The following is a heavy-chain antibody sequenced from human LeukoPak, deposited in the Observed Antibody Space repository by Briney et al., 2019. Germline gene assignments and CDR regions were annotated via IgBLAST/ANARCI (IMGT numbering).Heavy chain of an antibody. V-gene: IGHV3-30-3*01. Sequence: PGRSLRLSCAASGFTFSSYAMHWVRQAPGKGLEWVAVISYDGSNKYYADSVKGRFTISRDNSKNTVYLQMNSLRAEDTAVYSCARVMTRYYFDYWGQGTLVTVSS. CDR2: ISYDGSNK. CDR1: GFTFSSYA. J-gene: IGHJ4*02. CDR3: ARVMTRYYFDY.